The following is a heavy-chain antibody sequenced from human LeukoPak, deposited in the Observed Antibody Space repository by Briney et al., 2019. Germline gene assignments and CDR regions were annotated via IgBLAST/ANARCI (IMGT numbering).Heavy chain of an antibody. CDR2: IYYSGST. CDR3: ARHRPRYSSSWYAIDY. Sequence: SETQSLTCTVSGGSISSYYWSWIRQPPGKGLEWIGYIYYSGSTNYNPSLKSRVTISVDTSKNQFSLKLSSVTAADTAVYYCARHRPRYSSSWYAIDYWGQGTLVTVSS. CDR1: GGSISSYY. D-gene: IGHD6-13*01. J-gene: IGHJ4*02. V-gene: IGHV4-59*08.